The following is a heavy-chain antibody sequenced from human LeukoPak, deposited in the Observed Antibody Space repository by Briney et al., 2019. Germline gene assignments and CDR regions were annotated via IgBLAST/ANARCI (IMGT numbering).Heavy chain of an antibody. Sequence: PGGSLRLSCAASRFTFDDHAMHWVRQVPGKGLEWVAGITWNGAITGYVDSVKGRFTISRDSAKNSLFLHMNSLRTEDTAFYYCARDITPSFESSGIDFWGQGTLVTVSS. CDR1: RFTFDDHA. J-gene: IGHJ4*02. V-gene: IGHV3-9*01. D-gene: IGHD3-22*01. CDR2: ITWNGAIT. CDR3: ARDITPSFESSGIDF.